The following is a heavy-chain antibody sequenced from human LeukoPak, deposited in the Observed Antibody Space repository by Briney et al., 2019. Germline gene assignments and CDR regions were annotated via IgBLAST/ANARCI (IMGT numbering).Heavy chain of an antibody. V-gene: IGHV3-23*01. D-gene: IGHD6-6*01. CDR1: GFAFSSYA. CDR2: ISGSGDST. Sequence: GGSLRLSCAASGFAFSSYAMSWVRQAPGKGLEWVSAISGSGDSTYYADSVKGRFTISRDNSKNTVYLQMNSLRAEDSAVYYCAKDQYTDSSAASDYWGQGILVTVSS. J-gene: IGHJ4*02. CDR3: AKDQYTDSSAASDY.